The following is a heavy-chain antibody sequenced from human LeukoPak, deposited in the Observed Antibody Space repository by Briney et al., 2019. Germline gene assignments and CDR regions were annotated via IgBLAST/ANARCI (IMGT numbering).Heavy chain of an antibody. CDR2: IYYSGST. D-gene: IGHD3-10*01. J-gene: IGHJ6*02. V-gene: IGHV4-59*01. CDR3: ARRGAGHYYYYGMDV. Sequence: SSETLSLTCTVSGGSISSCYWGWIRQPPGKGLEWIGYIYYSGSTNYNPSLKSRVTISVDTSKNQFSLKLSSVTAADTAVYYCARRGAGHYYYYGMDVWGQGTTATVSS. CDR1: GGSISSCY.